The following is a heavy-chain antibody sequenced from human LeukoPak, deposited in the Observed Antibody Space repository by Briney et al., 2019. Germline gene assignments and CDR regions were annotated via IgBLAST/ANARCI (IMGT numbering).Heavy chain of an antibody. CDR1: GGSISSYY. D-gene: IGHD3-16*02. Sequence: SETLSLTCTVSGGSISSYYWSWTRQPPGKGLEWIGYIYYSGSTNYNPSLKSRVTISVDTSKNQFSLKLSSVTAADTAVYYCAREGDDYVWGSYRPSDAFDIWGQGTMVTVSS. CDR2: IYYSGST. J-gene: IGHJ3*02. CDR3: AREGDDYVWGSYRPSDAFDI. V-gene: IGHV4-59*01.